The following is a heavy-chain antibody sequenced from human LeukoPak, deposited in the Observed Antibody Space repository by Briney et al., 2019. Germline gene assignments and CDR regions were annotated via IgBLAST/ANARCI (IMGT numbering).Heavy chain of an antibody. CDR3: ARDHESSGYPTSDY. D-gene: IGHD3-22*01. CDR1: GFTFSSYI. Sequence: GGSLRLSCVASGFTFSSYIMTWVPQAPGKGLEGVSTIKGSAEATFYADSVKDRFTMSRDNSKNTLYLQMNSLRADDTALYFCARDHESSGYPTSDYWGQETLVTVSS. V-gene: IGHV3-23*01. CDR2: IKGSAEAT. J-gene: IGHJ4*02.